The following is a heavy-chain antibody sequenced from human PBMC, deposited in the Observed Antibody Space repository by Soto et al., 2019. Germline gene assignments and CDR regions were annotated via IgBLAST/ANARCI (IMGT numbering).Heavy chain of an antibody. D-gene: IGHD3-9*01. CDR2: IKSKTDGGTT. CDR3: TTSNLDWLLSAGGMDV. CDR1: CFTFSNSW. J-gene: IGHJ6*02. Sequence: GGSLRRSCADSCFTFSNSWMNWVRRAPGEGLEWVGRIKSKTDGGTTDYAAPVNGRFTISRDESKNTLYLQMNSMKTEDTPVYYCTTSNLDWLLSAGGMDVWGQGTPVTVSS. V-gene: IGHV3-15*07.